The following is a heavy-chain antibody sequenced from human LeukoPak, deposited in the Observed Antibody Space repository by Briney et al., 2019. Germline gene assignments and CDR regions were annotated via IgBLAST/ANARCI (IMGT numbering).Heavy chain of an antibody. CDR2: IGTAGDT. D-gene: IGHD1-26*01. V-gene: IGHV3-13*01. CDR1: RFTFSSYD. Sequence: GGSLRLSCAASRFTFSSYDMHWVRQATGKGLEWVSAIGTAGDTYYPGSVKGRFTISRENAKNSLYLQMNSLRAGDTAVYYCARGVRGSYYEGAYFDYWGQGTLVTVSS. J-gene: IGHJ4*02. CDR3: ARGVRGSYYEGAYFDY.